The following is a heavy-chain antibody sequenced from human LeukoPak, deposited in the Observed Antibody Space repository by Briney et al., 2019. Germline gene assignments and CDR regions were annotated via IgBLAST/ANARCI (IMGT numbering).Heavy chain of an antibody. CDR3: ASEDYYDSSGYYPY. D-gene: IGHD3-22*01. V-gene: IGHV3-66*01. CDR2: IYSGTNT. CDR1: GFTVSSNY. Sequence: GGSLRLSCAASGFTVSSNYMSWVRQAPGKGLEWVSVIYSGTNTNYADSVKGRFIISRDNSKDTLYLQMNSPRAEDTAVYYCASEDYYDSSGYYPYWGQGTLVTVSS. J-gene: IGHJ4*02.